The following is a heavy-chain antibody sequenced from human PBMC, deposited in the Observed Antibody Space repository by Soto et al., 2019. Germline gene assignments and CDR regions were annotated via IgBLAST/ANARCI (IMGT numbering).Heavy chain of an antibody. J-gene: IGHJ6*02. CDR3: AKDDSGSPYGMDV. Sequence: QVQLVESGGGVVQPGRSLRLSCAASGFTFSSYGTHWVRQAPGKGLEWVAVISYDGSNKYYADSVKGRFTISRDNSKNTLYLQMNSLRAEDTAVYYCAKDDSGSPYGMDVWGQGTTVTVSS. CDR1: GFTFSSYG. V-gene: IGHV3-30*18. D-gene: IGHD1-26*01. CDR2: ISYDGSNK.